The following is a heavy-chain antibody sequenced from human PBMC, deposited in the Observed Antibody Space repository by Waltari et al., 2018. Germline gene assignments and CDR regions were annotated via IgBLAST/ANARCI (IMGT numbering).Heavy chain of an antibody. CDR2: INSEETMT. V-gene: IGHV3-74*01. J-gene: IGHJ6*02. D-gene: IGHD1-1*01. CDR3: ARVAQRTYRSPVPGRDYYYGMDV. Sequence: INSEETMTSYADSVKGRFTISRDNAKKTLYLQMNRLRAEDTAVYYCARVAQRTYRSPVPGRDYYYGMDVWGQGTTVTVSS.